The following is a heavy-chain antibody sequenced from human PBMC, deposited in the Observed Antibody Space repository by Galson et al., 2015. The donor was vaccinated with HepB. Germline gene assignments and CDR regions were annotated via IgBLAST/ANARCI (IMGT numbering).Heavy chain of an antibody. V-gene: IGHV3-9*01. Sequence: SLRLSCAASGFTFDDYAMHWVRQAPGKGLEWVSGISWNSGSIGYADSVKGRFTISRDNAKNSLYLQMNSLRAEDTALYYCARGVVVPAANLGYYYYMDVWGKGTTVTVSS. CDR1: GFTFDDYA. J-gene: IGHJ6*03. CDR3: ARGVVVPAANLGYYYYMDV. CDR2: ISWNSGSI. D-gene: IGHD2-2*01.